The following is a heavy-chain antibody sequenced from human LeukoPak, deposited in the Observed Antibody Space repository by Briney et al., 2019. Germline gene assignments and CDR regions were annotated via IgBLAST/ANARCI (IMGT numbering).Heavy chain of an antibody. Sequence: GGSLRLSCAASGFTFSRYYMAWVRQTPGKGLEWVSGVSGNGLKTFYADSVKGRFTISRDNSKKTVDLQMNNLRVEDSAIFYCAKIVVPAAYYFYGLDIWGPGTTVTVSS. CDR2: VSGNGLKT. CDR3: AKIVVPAAYYFYGLDI. J-gene: IGHJ6*02. D-gene: IGHD2-2*01. CDR1: GFTFSRYY. V-gene: IGHV3-23*01.